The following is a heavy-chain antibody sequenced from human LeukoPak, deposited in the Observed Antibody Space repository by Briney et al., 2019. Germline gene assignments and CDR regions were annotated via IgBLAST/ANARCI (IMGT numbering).Heavy chain of an antibody. J-gene: IGHJ4*02. V-gene: IGHV3-23*01. CDR2: ISASGGTT. D-gene: IGHD6-6*01. CDR1: GFTLTSYA. Sequence: GESLKISCAASGFTLTSYAMSWVRQAPGKGLEWVSAISASGGTTLYADSVKGRFTISRDSSKNTLYVQMNSLRAEDTAVYYCAKVSSSALDYWGQGTLVAVSS. CDR3: AKVSSSALDY.